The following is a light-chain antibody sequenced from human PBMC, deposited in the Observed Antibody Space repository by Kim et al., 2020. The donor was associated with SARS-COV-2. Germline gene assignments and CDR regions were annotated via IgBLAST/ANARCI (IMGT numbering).Light chain of an antibody. V-gene: IGLV1-44*01. CDR2: NNN. J-gene: IGLJ3*02. CDR3: ASWDDTLSGWV. CDR1: SSNIGSNS. Sequence: QPVLTQPPSASVTPGQRVTISCSGSSSNIGSNSVNWYQQVPGTVPKVLIYNNNQRPSGVPDRFSASKSGTSASLAISGLQSEDEADYYCASWDDTLSGWVFGGGTQLTVL.